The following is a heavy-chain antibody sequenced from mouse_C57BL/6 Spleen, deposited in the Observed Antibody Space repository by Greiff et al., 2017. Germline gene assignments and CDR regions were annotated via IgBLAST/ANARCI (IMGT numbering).Heavy chain of an antibody. CDR3: ARPYGSSYDFDY. J-gene: IGHJ2*01. CDR2: ISSGGSYT. Sequence: EVKLVESGGDLVKPGGSLKLSCAASGFTFSSYGMSWVRQTPDKRLEWVATISSGGSYTYYPDSVKGRFTISRDNAKNTLYLQMSSLKSEDTAMYYCARPYGSSYDFDYWGQGTTLTVSS. V-gene: IGHV5-6*01. CDR1: GFTFSSYG. D-gene: IGHD1-1*01.